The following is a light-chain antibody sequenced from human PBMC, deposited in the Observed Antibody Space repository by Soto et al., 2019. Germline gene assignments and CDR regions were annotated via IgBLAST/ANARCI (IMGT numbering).Light chain of an antibody. V-gene: IGLV2-14*01. J-gene: IGLJ1*01. CDR2: AVT. Sequence: QSALTQPASVSGSPGQSITISCTGTSSDIGGYNYVSWYQQHPGKAPKLLIYAVTSRPSGVSFRFSGSKSGNTASLTISGLQAEDEADYYCCSYTSSTTYVFGPGTKLNVL. CDR1: SSDIGGYNY. CDR3: CSYTSSTTYV.